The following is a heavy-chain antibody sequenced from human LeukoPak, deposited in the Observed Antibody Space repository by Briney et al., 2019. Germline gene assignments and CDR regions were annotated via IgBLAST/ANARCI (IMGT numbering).Heavy chain of an antibody. Sequence: GGSLRLSCAAYGFTLSKYAMNWVRQAPGKGLEWVSGIDGSGGRPPSADSVKGRFTISRDISKNTLYLQMDSLRAEDTAAYYCARGKDHDFWNPFDHWGQGTLVTVSS. CDR2: IDGSGGRP. J-gene: IGHJ4*02. CDR3: ARGKDHDFWNPFDH. V-gene: IGHV3-23*01. D-gene: IGHD3-3*01. CDR1: GFTLSKYA.